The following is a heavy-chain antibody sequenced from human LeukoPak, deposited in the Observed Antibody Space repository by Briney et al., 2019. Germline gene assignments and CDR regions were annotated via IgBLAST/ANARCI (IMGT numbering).Heavy chain of an antibody. CDR3: ARGYSTVDY. Sequence: PGGSLRLSPAGSGFTLCEYFICWGRPAPREGLEWVSYISTSSSYTNYADSVKGRFTISRANAENSLYLQMNSLRAEDTAVYYCARGYSTVDYWGQGTLVTVSS. V-gene: IGHV3-11*03. D-gene: IGHD1-26*01. J-gene: IGHJ4*02. CDR2: ISTSSSYT. CDR1: GFTLCEYF.